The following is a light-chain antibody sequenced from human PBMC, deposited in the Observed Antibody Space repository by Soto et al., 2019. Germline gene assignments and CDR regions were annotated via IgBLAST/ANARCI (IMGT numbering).Light chain of an antibody. J-gene: IGKJ5*01. CDR2: AAS. CDR1: QGISNY. CDR3: QKYESLPLT. V-gene: IGKV1-27*01. Sequence: DIQMPQSQSSLSSSVGGRVPITCRASQGISNYLAWYQQKPGKVPKLLIYAASTLQSGVPSRFSGSGSGTGFTLTISSMQPEDFAKYYCQKYESLPLTCGQGTRREIK.